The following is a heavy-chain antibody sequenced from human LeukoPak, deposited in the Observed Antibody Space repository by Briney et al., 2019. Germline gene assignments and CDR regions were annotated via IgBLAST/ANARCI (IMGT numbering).Heavy chain of an antibody. D-gene: IGHD2-2*01. CDR2: IIPILGTA. CDR3: ARESGQYCSSTSCQRGDY. J-gene: IGHJ4*02. CDR1: GGTFSNYI. V-gene: IGHV1-69*13. Sequence: SVKVSCKASGGTFSNYIFSWVRQAPGQGPEWMGGIIPILGTAHYAQKFQGRITLTADESTSTAYMELSNLRSDDTAVYYCARESGQYCSSTSCQRGDYWGQGTLVTVSS.